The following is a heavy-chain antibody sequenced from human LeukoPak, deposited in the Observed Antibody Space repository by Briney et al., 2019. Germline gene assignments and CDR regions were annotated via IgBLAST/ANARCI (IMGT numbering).Heavy chain of an antibody. CDR2: INPSGDTT. J-gene: IGHJ4*02. D-gene: IGHD6-19*01. CDR1: GHTLSELA. V-gene: IGHV1-46*01. CDR3: ARGDRSGWSTGDF. Sequence: ASVKVSCKASGHTLSELAIHWVRQAPGKGLEWMGFINPSGDTTTYAQKFQGRVPMTRDTSTTTFYMQLKSLTSEDTAVYYCARGDRSGWSTGDFWGQGTQVTVSS.